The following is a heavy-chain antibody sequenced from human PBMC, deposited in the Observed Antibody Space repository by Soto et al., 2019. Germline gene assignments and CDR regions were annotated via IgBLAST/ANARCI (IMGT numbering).Heavy chain of an antibody. V-gene: IGHV3-30*18. Sequence: GGSLRLSCAAPGFTFSSYGMHWVRQAPGKGLEWVAVISYDGNNKYYADSVKGRFTVSRDNSKNTLYLQMSRLKPEDTAVYYCAKTDRRLPLWFTIGDVWGQGTTVTVSS. CDR1: GFTFSSYG. D-gene: IGHD3-10*01. J-gene: IGHJ6*02. CDR3: AKTDRRLPLWFTIGDV. CDR2: ISYDGNNK.